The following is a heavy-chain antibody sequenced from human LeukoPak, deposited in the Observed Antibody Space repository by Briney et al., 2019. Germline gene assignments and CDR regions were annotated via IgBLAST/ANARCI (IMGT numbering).Heavy chain of an antibody. CDR1: GGTSSSYA. V-gene: IGHV1-18*01. D-gene: IGHD4-11*01. CDR3: ARGGSYSNYPNWFDP. Sequence: GASVKVSCKASGGTSSSYAISWVRQAPGQGLEWMGWISAYNGNTNYAQKLQGRVTMTTDTSTSTAYMELRSLRSDDTAVYYCARGGSYSNYPNWFDPWGQGTLVTVSS. J-gene: IGHJ5*02. CDR2: ISAYNGNT.